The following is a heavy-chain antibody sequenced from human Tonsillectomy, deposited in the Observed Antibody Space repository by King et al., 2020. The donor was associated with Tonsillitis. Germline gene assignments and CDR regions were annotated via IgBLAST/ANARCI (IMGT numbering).Heavy chain of an antibody. CDR3: ARSNGFDP. J-gene: IGHJ5*02. Sequence: QVQLQQWGAGLLKPSETLSLTCAVYGESFSGYYWSWIRQPPGKGLEWIGEIDHSGSTNSNPSLKSRVTISVDTSKNQFSLKLNSVTAADTAVYYCARSNGFDPWGQGTLVTVSS. CDR2: IDHSGST. CDR1: GESFSGYY. V-gene: IGHV4-34*01.